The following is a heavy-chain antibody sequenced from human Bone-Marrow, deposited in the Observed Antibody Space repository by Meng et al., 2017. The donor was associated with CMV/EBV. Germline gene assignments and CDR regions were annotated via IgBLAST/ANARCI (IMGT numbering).Heavy chain of an antibody. Sequence: GGSLRLSCEGSGYSFSSYWIGWVRQMPGKGLEWMGSFYPGDSNIRYGPSFQGQVTISADKSINTAYLQWSSLKASDTAIYYCARHYYGSGTAYWFAPWGQGTLVTVSS. CDR2: FYPGDSNI. CDR1: GYSFSSYW. J-gene: IGHJ5*02. V-gene: IGHV5-51*01. CDR3: ARHYYGSGTAYWFAP. D-gene: IGHD3-10*01.